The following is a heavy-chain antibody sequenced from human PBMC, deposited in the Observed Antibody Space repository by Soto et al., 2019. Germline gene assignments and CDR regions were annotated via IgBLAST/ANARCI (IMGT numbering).Heavy chain of an antibody. D-gene: IGHD6-19*01. V-gene: IGHV3-30-3*01. CDR3: TVAGQFDY. Sequence: LRLSCAASGFTFSSYAMHWVRQAPGKGLEWVAVISYDGSNKYYADSVKGRFTISRDNSKNTLYLQMNSLRAEDTAVYYCTVAGQFDYWGQGTLVTVSS. CDR2: ISYDGSNK. CDR1: GFTFSSYA. J-gene: IGHJ4*02.